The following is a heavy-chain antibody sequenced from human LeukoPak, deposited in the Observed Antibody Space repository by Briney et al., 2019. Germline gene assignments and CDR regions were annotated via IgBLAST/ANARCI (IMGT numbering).Heavy chain of an antibody. J-gene: IGHJ6*04. Sequence: GGSLRLSCAASGFTFSSYGMHWVRQAPGKGLEWVSYISSSGSTVYYADSVKGRFTISRDNAKNSLYLQMNSLRAEDTAVYYCAELGITMIGGVWGKGTTVTISS. D-gene: IGHD3-10*02. CDR3: AELGITMIGGV. CDR2: ISSSGSTV. V-gene: IGHV3-48*03. CDR1: GFTFSSYG.